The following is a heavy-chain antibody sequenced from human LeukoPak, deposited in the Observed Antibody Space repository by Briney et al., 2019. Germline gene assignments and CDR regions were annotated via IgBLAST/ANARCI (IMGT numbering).Heavy chain of an antibody. CDR3: ARDVHYYDSSGQGW. Sequence: TGGSLRLSCAASGFTVSSNYMSWVRQAPGKGLEWVSVIYSGGSTYYADSVKGRFTISRDNSKNSLYLQMTSLRDEDTAVYYCARDVHYYDSSGQGWWGQGTLVTVSS. CDR2: IYSGGST. D-gene: IGHD3-22*01. J-gene: IGHJ4*02. V-gene: IGHV3-53*01. CDR1: GFTVSSNY.